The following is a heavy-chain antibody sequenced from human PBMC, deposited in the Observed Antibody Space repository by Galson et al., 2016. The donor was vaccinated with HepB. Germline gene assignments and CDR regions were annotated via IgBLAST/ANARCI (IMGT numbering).Heavy chain of an antibody. CDR1: GGSISSSNW. V-gene: IGHV4-4*02. CDR3: VRSTDFWKLGY. Sequence: SETLSLTCAVSGGSISSSNWWSWVRQPPGKGLEWIGEIFHTGSTNYNPSFKSRVTISVDKSKNKLSLKLTSVTAADTAVYSCVRSTDFWKLGYLGQGTRVTVPS. CDR2: IFHTGST. D-gene: IGHD3-3*01. J-gene: IGHJ4*02.